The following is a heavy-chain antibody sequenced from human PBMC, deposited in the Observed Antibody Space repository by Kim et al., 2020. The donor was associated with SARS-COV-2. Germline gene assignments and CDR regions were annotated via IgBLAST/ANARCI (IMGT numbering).Heavy chain of an antibody. CDR1: GFTFSSYS. CDR2: ISSSSSYI. J-gene: IGHJ6*02. CDR3: ARSIAARQALYYYYYGMDV. V-gene: IGHV3-21*01. D-gene: IGHD6-6*01. Sequence: GGSLRLSCAASGFTFSSYSMNWVRQAPGKGLEWVSSISSSSSYIYYADSVKGRFTISRDNAKNSLYLQMNSLRAEDTAVYYCARSIAARQALYYYYYGMDVWGQGTTVTVSS.